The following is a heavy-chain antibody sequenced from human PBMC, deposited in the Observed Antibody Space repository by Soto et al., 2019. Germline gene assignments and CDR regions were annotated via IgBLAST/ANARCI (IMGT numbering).Heavy chain of an antibody. V-gene: IGHV3-23*01. CDR2: IGRTNNT. CDR1: GFTFINSA. Sequence: WGVLRLSCAASGFTFINSAMTCFLQALGKGPEWVSSIGRTNNTHYADSVKGRFAISRDNSQNTLYLQMNSLTAEDTAVYFCAKVDAYSYRTDHWGQGTLVTVSS. CDR3: AKVDAYSYRTDH. D-gene: IGHD3-16*02. J-gene: IGHJ4*02.